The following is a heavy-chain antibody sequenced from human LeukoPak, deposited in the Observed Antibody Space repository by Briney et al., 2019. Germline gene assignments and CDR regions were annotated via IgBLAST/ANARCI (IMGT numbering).Heavy chain of an antibody. D-gene: IGHD6-6*01. V-gene: IGHV1-8*01. J-gene: IGHJ4*02. CDR3: ARGWGSSSSIFDY. CDR2: MNPNSGNT. Sequence: APVKVSCKASGYTFSSYDINWVRQATGQGPEWMGWMNPNSGNTGYAQKFQGRVTMTRNTSKSTAYMELSSLRSEDTAVYYCARGWGSSSSIFDYWGQGTLVTVSS. CDR1: GYTFSSYD.